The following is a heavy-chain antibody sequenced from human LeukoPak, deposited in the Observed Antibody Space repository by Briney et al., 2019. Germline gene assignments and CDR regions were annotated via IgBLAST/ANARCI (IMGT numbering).Heavy chain of an antibody. Sequence: NHGESLKISCKGSGYSFTIYWIGWVRQMPGKGREWMGLIYPGDSDTRYSPSFQGQVTISADKSISTAYLQWSSLKASDTAMYYCARQEYSSSCVDYWGQGTLVTVSS. V-gene: IGHV5-51*01. D-gene: IGHD6-6*01. CDR2: IYPGDSDT. CDR1: GYSFTIYW. CDR3: ARQEYSSSCVDY. J-gene: IGHJ4*02.